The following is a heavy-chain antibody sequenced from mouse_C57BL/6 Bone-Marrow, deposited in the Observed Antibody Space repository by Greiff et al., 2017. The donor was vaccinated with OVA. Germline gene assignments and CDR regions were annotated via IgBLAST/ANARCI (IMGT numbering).Heavy chain of an antibody. CDR1: GYTFTSYW. CDR3: ARLRQLRGDFDY. Sequence: VQLQQPGAELVKPGASVKMSCKASGYTFTSYWITWVKQRPGQGLEWIGDIYPGSGSTNYNEKFKSKATLTVDTSSSTAYMQLSSLTSEASAVSYCARLRQLRGDFDYWGQGTTLTVSS. J-gene: IGHJ2*01. V-gene: IGHV1-55*01. D-gene: IGHD3-2*02. CDR2: IYPGSGST.